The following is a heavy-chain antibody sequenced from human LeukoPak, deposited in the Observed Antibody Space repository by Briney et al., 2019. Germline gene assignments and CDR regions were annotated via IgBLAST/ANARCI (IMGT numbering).Heavy chain of an antibody. V-gene: IGHV3-30-3*01. Sequence: GGSLRLSCAASGFTFSSYAMHWVRQAPGKGLEWVAVISYDGSNKYYADSVKGRFTISRDNSKNTLYLQMNSLRAEDTAVYYCARGSRRWTGNWFDPWGQGTLVTVSS. J-gene: IGHJ5*02. CDR3: ARGSRRWTGNWFDP. D-gene: IGHD2-15*01. CDR1: GFTFSSYA. CDR2: ISYDGSNK.